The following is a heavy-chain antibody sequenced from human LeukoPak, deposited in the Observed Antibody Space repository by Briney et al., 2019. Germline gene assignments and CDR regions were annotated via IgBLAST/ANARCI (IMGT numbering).Heavy chain of an antibody. V-gene: IGHV3-23*01. CDR2: ISGSGGST. D-gene: IGHD3-10*01. CDR3: ARLSLVRGVSFDY. CDR1: GFTFSSYA. Sequence: GGSLRLSCAASGFTFSSYAMSWVRQAPGKGLEWVSAISGSGGSTYYADSVKGRFTISRDNSKNTLYLRMNSLRAEDTAVYYCARLSLVRGVSFDYWGQGTLVTVSS. J-gene: IGHJ4*02.